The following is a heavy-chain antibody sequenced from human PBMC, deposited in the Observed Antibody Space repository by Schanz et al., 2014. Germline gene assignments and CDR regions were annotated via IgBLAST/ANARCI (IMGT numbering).Heavy chain of an antibody. V-gene: IGHV3-21*02. CDR1: GFTASSHS. J-gene: IGHJ4*02. CDR2: ISSRSSHI. Sequence: EVQLVESGGGLVKPGGSLRLSCGVSGFTASSHSMNWVRQAPGKGLEWVSSISSRSSHIYYADSVKGRFTVSRDNAKNSVYLQMNGLRVEDTAVYYCVRERTNYGGNSYFLGHWGQGTLVTVSS. D-gene: IGHD2-21*02. CDR3: VRERTNYGGNSYFLGH.